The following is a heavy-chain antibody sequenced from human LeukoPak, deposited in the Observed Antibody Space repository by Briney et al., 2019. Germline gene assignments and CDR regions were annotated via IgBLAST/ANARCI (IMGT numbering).Heavy chain of an antibody. D-gene: IGHD3-16*01. CDR3: ARSFRGYYYYYMDV. CDR2: IIPIFGTA. V-gene: IGHV1-69*13. J-gene: IGHJ6*03. Sequence: GASVKVSCKASGGTFSSYAISWVRQAPGQGLEWMGGIIPIFGTANYAQKFQGRVTITADESTSTAYMERSSLRSEDTAVYYCARSFRGYYYYYMDVWGKGTTVTISS. CDR1: GGTFSSYA.